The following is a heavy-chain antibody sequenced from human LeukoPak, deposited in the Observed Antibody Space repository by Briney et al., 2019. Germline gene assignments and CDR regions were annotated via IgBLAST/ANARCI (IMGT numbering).Heavy chain of an antibody. Sequence: PGGSLRFSCAASGFMFRKSWMHWVRQVPGKGLVWVTRIYNDGSTTNYADSVKGRFTISRDNAKNSLYLQMNSLRAEDTAVYYCARDPHSRQLWLRQTFNWFDPWGQGTLVTVSS. CDR2: IYNDGSTT. J-gene: IGHJ5*02. CDR3: ARDPHSRQLWLRQTFNWFDP. D-gene: IGHD5-18*01. V-gene: IGHV3-74*01. CDR1: GFMFRKSW.